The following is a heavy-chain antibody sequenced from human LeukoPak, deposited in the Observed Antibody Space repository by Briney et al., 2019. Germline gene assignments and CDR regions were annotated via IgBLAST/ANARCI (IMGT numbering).Heavy chain of an antibody. V-gene: IGHV1-18*01. Sequence: GASVKVSCKASGYTFTSYGISWVRQAPGQGLEWMGWISAYNGNTNYAQKLQGRVTMTTDTSTSTAYMELRSLRSDDTAVYYCARAPRYCGGDCYTFDYWGQGTLVTVSS. CDR2: ISAYNGNT. CDR3: ARAPRYCGGDCYTFDY. CDR1: GYTFTSYG. J-gene: IGHJ4*02. D-gene: IGHD2-21*02.